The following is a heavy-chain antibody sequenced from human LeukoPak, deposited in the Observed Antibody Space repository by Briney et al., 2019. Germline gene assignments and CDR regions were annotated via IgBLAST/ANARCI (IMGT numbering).Heavy chain of an antibody. CDR2: SSYTGNT. D-gene: IGHD3-10*01. V-gene: IGHV4-59*01. Sequence: ASETLSLTCTVSGAYFTNYYWSFIRQPPGKGLEWIGFSSYTGNTNYNPSLKSRVTISLDMSKNQFSLSLKSVTAADTAMYYCARGTLMWFGAKMEYYFDSWGQGTPLTVSS. CDR1: GAYFTNYY. J-gene: IGHJ4*02. CDR3: ARGTLMWFGAKMEYYFDS.